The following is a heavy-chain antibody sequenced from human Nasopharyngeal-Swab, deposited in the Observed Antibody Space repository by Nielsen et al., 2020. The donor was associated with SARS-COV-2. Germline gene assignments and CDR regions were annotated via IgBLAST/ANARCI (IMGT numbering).Heavy chain of an antibody. CDR3: ARGHYDYWTGLDV. D-gene: IGHD3/OR15-3a*01. V-gene: IGHV3-48*04. CDR2: ISRTLDSI. CDR1: GFTFSSYS. J-gene: IGHJ6*04. Sequence: GGSLRLSCAASGFTFSSYSMHWVRQAPGKGLEWVSYISRTLDSIYYADSVKGRFTISRDNAKNSLDLQMNSLRADDTAAYYCARGHYDYWTGLDVWGEGTTVTVPS.